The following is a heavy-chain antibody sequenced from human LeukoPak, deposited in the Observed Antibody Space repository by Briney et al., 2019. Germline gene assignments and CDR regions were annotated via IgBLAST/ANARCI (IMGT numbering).Heavy chain of an antibody. CDR1: GFTFSSYA. V-gene: IGHV3-23*01. Sequence: GGSLRLSCAASGFTFSSYAMSWVRQAPGKGLEWVSAISGSGGSTYYADSVKGRFTISRDNSKNTLYLQMNSLRAEDTAAYYCAKGREYYYDSSGYSWGQGTMVTVSS. J-gene: IGHJ3*01. CDR2: ISGSGGST. CDR3: AKGREYYYDSSGYS. D-gene: IGHD3-22*01.